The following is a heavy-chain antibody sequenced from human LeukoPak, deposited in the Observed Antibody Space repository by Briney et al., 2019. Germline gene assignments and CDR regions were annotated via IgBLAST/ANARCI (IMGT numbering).Heavy chain of an antibody. J-gene: IGHJ4*02. D-gene: IGHD1-14*01. CDR2: INPKTGGT. V-gene: IGHV1-2*02. Sequence: ASVKVSRKTSGYTFTGYYMHWVRQAPGQGLEWMGWINPKTGGTSYAQKLQGRVTMTRDTSISTINMELSRLTSDDTAVYYCARATAENDHWGQGTLVTVSS. CDR1: GYTFTGYY. CDR3: ARATAENDH.